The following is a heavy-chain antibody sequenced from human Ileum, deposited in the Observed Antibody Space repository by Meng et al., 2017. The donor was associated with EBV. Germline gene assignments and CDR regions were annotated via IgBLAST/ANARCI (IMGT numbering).Heavy chain of an antibody. CDR3: ARGYSSGWYYFDS. V-gene: IGHV4-39*01. CDR2: IYYSGTT. Sequence: QLELQGSGPGLVKPSEILSLTCTVSGVSIDRSIANWGWIRQSPGKGLEWMGNIYYSGTTYYNPSLKSRVTISVDTPKNQFSLKLSSVTAADTAVYYCARGYSSGWYYFDSWGQGTLVTVSS. D-gene: IGHD6-19*01. J-gene: IGHJ4*02. CDR1: GVSIDRSIAN.